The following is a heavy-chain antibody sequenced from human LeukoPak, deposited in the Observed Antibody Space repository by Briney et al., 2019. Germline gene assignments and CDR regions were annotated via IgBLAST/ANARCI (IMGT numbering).Heavy chain of an antibody. D-gene: IGHD6-19*01. V-gene: IGHV3-53*01. CDR1: GFTVSSNY. Sequence: GGSLRLSCAASGFTVSSNYMTWVRQAPGKGLEWVSVIYSGGSTYNVDSVRGRFVISRDNSKNTLYLQMNSLRAEDTAVYYCARGAVAGYYYMDVWGKGTTVIVSS. CDR2: IYSGGST. CDR3: ARGAVAGYYYMDV. J-gene: IGHJ6*03.